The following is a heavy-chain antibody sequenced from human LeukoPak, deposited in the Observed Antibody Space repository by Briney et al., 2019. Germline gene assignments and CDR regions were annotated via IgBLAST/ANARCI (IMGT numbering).Heavy chain of an antibody. J-gene: IGHJ5*02. Sequence: SETLSLTCTFSGGSISTNGYYWGWIRRPPGKGLEWIGSIYYSGSTYFNPSLKSRVTISIDMSKNQFSLKLSSVTAADTAVYYCARRWEVWGSYPSYFDPWGQGTPVTVSS. D-gene: IGHD3-16*01. V-gene: IGHV4-39*01. CDR2: IYYSGST. CDR3: ARRWEVWGSYPSYFDP. CDR1: GGSISTNGYY.